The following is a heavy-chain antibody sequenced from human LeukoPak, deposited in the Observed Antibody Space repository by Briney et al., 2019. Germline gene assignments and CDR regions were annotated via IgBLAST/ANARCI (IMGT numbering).Heavy chain of an antibody. J-gene: IGHJ4*02. CDR2: IYWDDVK. D-gene: IGHD3-22*01. CDR1: GFSLSTSGVG. CDR3: ARTKATNCYDSSGYRDY. V-gene: IGHV2-5*02. Sequence: ESGPTLVKPTQTLTLTCTFSGFSLSTSGVGVGWIRQPPGKALEWLALIYWDDVKRYSPSLKSRLTITKDTSKNQVVLTMTNMDPVDTATYYCARTKATNCYDSSGYRDYWGQGTLVTVSS.